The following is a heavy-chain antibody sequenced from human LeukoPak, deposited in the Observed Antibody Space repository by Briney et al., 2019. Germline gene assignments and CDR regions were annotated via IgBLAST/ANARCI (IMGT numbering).Heavy chain of an antibody. J-gene: IGHJ6*03. D-gene: IGHD2-2*02. CDR2: IYYSGST. CDR3: AGAGYCSSPSCYTAYYYYMDV. V-gene: IGHV4-30-4*08. Sequence: SQTLSLTCTVSGGSISSGDYYWSWIRQPPGKGLEWIGYIYYSGSTYYNPSPKSRVTISVDTSRNQFSLKLSSVTAADTAVYYCAGAGYCSSPSCYTAYYYYMDVWGKGTTVTVSS. CDR1: GGSISSGDYY.